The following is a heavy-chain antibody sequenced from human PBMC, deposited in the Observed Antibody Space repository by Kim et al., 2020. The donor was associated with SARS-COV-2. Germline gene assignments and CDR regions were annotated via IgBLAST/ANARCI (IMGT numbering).Heavy chain of an antibody. J-gene: IGHJ4*02. D-gene: IGHD5-18*01. V-gene: IGHV3-9*01. Sequence: GGSLRLSCTGSGFSFGDYAMHWVRQHPGKGLEWVSSVSWNRGTIGYADSVKGRFTVSRDNAKKSLYLQMNSLKTEDTALYYCAKGSGAYTHVDFDFWGQGTLVTVSS. CDR1: GFSFGDYA. CDR3: AKGSGAYTHVDFDF. CDR2: VSWNRGTI.